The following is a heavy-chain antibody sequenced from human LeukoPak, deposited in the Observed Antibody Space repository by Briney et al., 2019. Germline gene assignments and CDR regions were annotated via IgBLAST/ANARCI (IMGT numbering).Heavy chain of an antibody. Sequence: GGSLRLSCAASGFTFSSSAMSWVRQAPGKGLEWVSSISGSGSGGSTYYADSVKGRFTISRDNSKNTLYRQMNSLIAEDTAVYYCAKSGYNRFDYWGQGTRVTVSS. D-gene: IGHD5-24*01. V-gene: IGHV3-23*01. CDR1: GFTFSSSA. CDR2: ISGSGSGGST. CDR3: AKSGYNRFDY. J-gene: IGHJ4*02.